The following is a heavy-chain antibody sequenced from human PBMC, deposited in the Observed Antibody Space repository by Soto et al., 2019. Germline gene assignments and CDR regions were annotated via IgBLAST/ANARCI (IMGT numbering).Heavy chain of an antibody. CDR3: AREPCLDYYGSGSYSAGPNWLDP. Sequence: EVQLVESGGGLVQPGGSLRLSCAASGFTFSSYWMSWVRQAPGKGLEWVANIKQDGSEKYYVDSVKGRFTISRDNAKNSLYLHMNSLRAEDTAVYYCAREPCLDYYGSGSYSAGPNWLDPWGQGTLVTVSS. V-gene: IGHV3-7*01. D-gene: IGHD3-10*01. CDR1: GFTFSSYW. J-gene: IGHJ5*02. CDR2: IKQDGSEK.